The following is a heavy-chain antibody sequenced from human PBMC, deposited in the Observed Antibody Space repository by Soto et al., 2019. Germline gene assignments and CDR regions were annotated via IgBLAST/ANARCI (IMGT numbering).Heavy chain of an antibody. Sequence: EVQLLESGGGLVQPGGSLRLSCAASGSSFSNYAMSWVRQAPGKGLEWVSTISSGGNTYYADSVKGRFTISRDNSMPYLQMNSLRAEDTAVYYCATVPHDYGDYNWFDPWGQGTLVTVSS. CDR3: ATVPHDYGDYNWFDP. CDR2: ISSGGNT. J-gene: IGHJ5*02. V-gene: IGHV3-23*01. D-gene: IGHD4-17*01. CDR1: GSSFSNYA.